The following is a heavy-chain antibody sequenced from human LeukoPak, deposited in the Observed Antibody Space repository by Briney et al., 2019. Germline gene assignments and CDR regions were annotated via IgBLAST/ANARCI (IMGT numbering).Heavy chain of an antibody. J-gene: IGHJ4*02. CDR3: ARELVGATTKAADY. D-gene: IGHD1-26*01. Sequence: PGGSLRLSCAASGFTFSSYWMSWVRQAPGKGLEWVANIKQDGSEKYYVDSVKGRFTISRDNAKNSLYLQMNSLRAEDTAVYYCARELVGATTKAADYWGQGTLVTVSS. CDR2: IKQDGSEK. CDR1: GFTFSSYW. V-gene: IGHV3-7*01.